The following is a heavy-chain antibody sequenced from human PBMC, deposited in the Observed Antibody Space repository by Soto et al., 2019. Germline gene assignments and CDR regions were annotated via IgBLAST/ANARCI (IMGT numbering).Heavy chain of an antibody. V-gene: IGHV6-1*01. CDR1: GDSVSSNIAA. D-gene: IGHD3-16*01. Sequence: SETLSLTCAISGDSVSSNIAAWNWVRQSPRRGLEWLGRTYYLSKWYNDYAVSVESRITINPDTSKNQFSLYLNSVTPEDSAVYYCVRDRFNRFDSWGQGTPVTVS. J-gene: IGHJ5*01. CDR3: VRDRFNRFDS. CDR2: TYYLSKWYN.